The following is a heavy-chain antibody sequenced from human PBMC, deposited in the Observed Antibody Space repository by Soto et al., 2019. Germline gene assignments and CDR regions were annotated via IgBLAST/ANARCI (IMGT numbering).Heavy chain of an antibody. CDR2: ITGNSGII. V-gene: IGHV3-48*01. J-gene: IGHJ4*02. CDR3: ARDKDYAFDY. Sequence: EVQLVESGGGLVQPGGSLRLSCAASGFTFTSYSVNWVRQAPGKGLEWISYITGNSGIIDYADSVKGRFTISRDNPNRSLYLQMTSLRVDDTAVYYCARDKDYAFDYWGQGTLVTVSS. D-gene: IGHD4-17*01. CDR1: GFTFTSYS.